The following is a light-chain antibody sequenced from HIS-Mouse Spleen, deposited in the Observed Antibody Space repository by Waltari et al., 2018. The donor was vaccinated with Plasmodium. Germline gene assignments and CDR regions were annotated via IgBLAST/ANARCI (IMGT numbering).Light chain of an antibody. CDR2: EDS. J-gene: IGLJ2*01. V-gene: IGLV3-21*02. CDR1: KIGSKS. CDR3: KVWDSSSDHPV. Sequence: SYVLTQPPSVSVAPGQTARITCGGNKIGSKSVHWYQQQPGQAPVLVGYEDSDRPSGVPERFSGSNSGNTGTLTSSRVEAGDEADYYCKVWDSSSDHPVFGGGTKLTVL.